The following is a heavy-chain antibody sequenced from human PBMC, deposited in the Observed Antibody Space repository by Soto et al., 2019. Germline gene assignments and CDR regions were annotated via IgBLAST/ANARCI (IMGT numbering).Heavy chain of an antibody. Sequence: ASVKVSCKASGYTFTSYYIHWVRQAPGQGLEWMGIINPSGGSTSYAQKFQGRVTMTSDTSASTVFIEVSSLRSEDTAVYYCARRDSSSDDDFDIWGQGTMVTLSS. D-gene: IGHD6-13*01. CDR3: ARRDSSSDDDFDI. J-gene: IGHJ3*02. CDR2: INPSGGST. V-gene: IGHV1-46*01. CDR1: GYTFTSYY.